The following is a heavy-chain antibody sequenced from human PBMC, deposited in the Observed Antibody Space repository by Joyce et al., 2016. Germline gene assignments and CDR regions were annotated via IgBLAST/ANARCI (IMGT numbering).Heavy chain of an antibody. J-gene: IGHJ5*02. CDR1: GYTFTSYD. Sequence: QVQLVQSGAEVKKPGASVKVSCKASGYTFTSYDINWVRLATGQGLEWMGLMNPNSGNTGSAQKFQGRVTMTRNTSISTAYMELSSLRSEDTAVYYCARERNFGDLSFDPWGQGTLVTVSS. V-gene: IGHV1-8*01. CDR3: ARERNFGDLSFDP. CDR2: MNPNSGNT. D-gene: IGHD4-17*01.